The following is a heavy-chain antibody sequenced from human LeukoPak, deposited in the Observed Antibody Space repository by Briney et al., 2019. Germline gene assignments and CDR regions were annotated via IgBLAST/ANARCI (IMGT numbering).Heavy chain of an antibody. CDR2: IYYSGST. J-gene: IGHJ4*02. Sequence: SETLSLTCSVSGGSISSYYWSWIRQPPGKGLEWIGYIYYSGSTNYNPSLEGRVTISVDTSKNQFSLKLRSVTAADTAVYYCVRVGGSGSYHNGGQGTLVTVS. D-gene: IGHD3-10*01. CDR1: GGSISSYY. V-gene: IGHV4-59*01. CDR3: VRVGGSGSYHN.